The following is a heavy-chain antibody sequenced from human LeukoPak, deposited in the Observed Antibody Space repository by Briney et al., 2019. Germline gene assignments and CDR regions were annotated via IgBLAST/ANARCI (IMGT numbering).Heavy chain of an antibody. CDR2: INNEGTGT. CDR3: VRDWFGEFR. Sequence: GGSLRLSCATSGFTFRKYWMHWVRQAPGKGLVWTSRINNEGTGTIYADFVKGRFTISRDNAENTLYLQMNSLRVEDTAVYYCVRDWFGEFRWGQGTQVTVSS. V-gene: IGHV3-74*01. CDR1: GFTFRKYW. J-gene: IGHJ4*02. D-gene: IGHD3-10*01.